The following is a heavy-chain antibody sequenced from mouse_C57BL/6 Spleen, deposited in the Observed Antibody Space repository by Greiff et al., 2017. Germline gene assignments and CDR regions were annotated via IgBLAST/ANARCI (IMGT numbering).Heavy chain of an antibody. D-gene: IGHD1-1*01. J-gene: IGHJ1*03. CDR3: ARKMVRWCYWYFDV. CDR2: ISGGGGNN. Sequence: EVMLVESGGGLVKPGGSLKLSCAASGFTFSSYTMSWVRQTQEKRLEWVATISGGGGNNYYPDSVKGRFTISRDNAKNTLYLQMSSLRSEDTALYYCARKMVRWCYWYFDVWGTGTTVTVSS. V-gene: IGHV5-9*01. CDR1: GFTFSSYT.